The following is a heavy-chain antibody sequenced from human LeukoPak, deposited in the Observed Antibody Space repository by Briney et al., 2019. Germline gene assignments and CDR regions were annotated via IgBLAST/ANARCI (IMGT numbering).Heavy chain of an antibody. CDR3: ARVFYDSSARGNHFDY. J-gene: IGHJ4*02. Sequence: GGSLRLSCAASGFTFRSYSMNWVRQAPGKGLEWVSSISSSGSYIYYADSVKGRFTISRDNAKNSLYLQVNSLRAEDAAVYYCARVFYDSSARGNHFDYWGQGTMVTVSS. CDR2: ISSSGSYI. CDR1: GFTFRSYS. D-gene: IGHD3-22*01. V-gene: IGHV3-21*01.